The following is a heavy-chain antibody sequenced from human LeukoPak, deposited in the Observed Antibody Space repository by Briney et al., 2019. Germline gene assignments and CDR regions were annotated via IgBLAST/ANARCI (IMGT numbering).Heavy chain of an antibody. CDR1: GGSISSSSYY. Sequence: PSETLSLTCTVSGGSISSSSYYWGWIRQPPGTGLEWIGSIYYSGSTYYNPSLKSRVTISVDTSKNQFSLKLSSVTAADTAVYYCARRSGWESEYYYGSGSYYFDYWGQGTLVTVSS. V-gene: IGHV4-39*01. CDR3: ARRSGWESEYYYGSGSYYFDY. D-gene: IGHD3-10*01. J-gene: IGHJ4*02. CDR2: IYYSGST.